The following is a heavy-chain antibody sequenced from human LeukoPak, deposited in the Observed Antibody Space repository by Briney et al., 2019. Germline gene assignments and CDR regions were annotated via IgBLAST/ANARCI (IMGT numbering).Heavy chain of an antibody. Sequence: GGSLRLSCAASGFTFSSYGMHWVRQAPGKGLEWVAVISYDGSNKYYADSVKGRFTISRDNSKNTLYLQMNSLRAEDTAVYYCAKDQGSLPELLVDYWSQGTLVTVSS. CDR3: AKDQGSLPELLVDY. CDR1: GFTFSSYG. V-gene: IGHV3-30*18. CDR2: ISYDGSNK. J-gene: IGHJ4*02. D-gene: IGHD1-26*01.